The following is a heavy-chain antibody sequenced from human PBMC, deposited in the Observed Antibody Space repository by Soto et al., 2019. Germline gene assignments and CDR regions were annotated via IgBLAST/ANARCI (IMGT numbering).Heavy chain of an antibody. CDR3: ARWNGYVDL. D-gene: IGHD1-1*01. CDR1: GFSFSDYS. CDR2: MSIGGEKT. Sequence: EVQVFESGGGLVQPGGSLRLSCAASGFSFSDYSMAWVRQTPEKGLEWVSGMSIGGEKTFYIDSVKGRFIVSRDSSRDTVYFQMNSLRVDDTAGYYCARWNGYVDLWGQGTMVTVSS. J-gene: IGHJ4*02. V-gene: IGHV3-23*01.